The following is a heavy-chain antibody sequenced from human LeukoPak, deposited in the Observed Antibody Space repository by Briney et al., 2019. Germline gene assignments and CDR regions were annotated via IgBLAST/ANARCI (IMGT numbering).Heavy chain of an antibody. CDR2: ISSSSSYI. V-gene: IGHV3-21*01. CDR3: ARTNAAVHAFDI. D-gene: IGHD6-13*01. Sequence: GGSLRLSCAASGFTFSSYSMNWVRQAPGKGLEWVSSISSSSSYIYYADSVKGRSTISRDNAKNSLYLQMNSLRAEDTAVYYCARTNAAVHAFDIWGQGTMVTVSS. J-gene: IGHJ3*02. CDR1: GFTFSSYS.